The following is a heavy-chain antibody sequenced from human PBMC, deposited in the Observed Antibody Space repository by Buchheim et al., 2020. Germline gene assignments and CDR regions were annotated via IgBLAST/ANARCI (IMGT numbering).Heavy chain of an antibody. Sequence: EVQLVESGGGLVKPGGSLRLSCAASGFTFSSYSMNWVRQAPGKGLEWVSSISSSSSYIYYADSVKGRFTISRDNAKKPLYLQMNSLRAEDTAVYYCARLEGYDSSGYHYRYWGQGTL. CDR1: GFTFSSYS. V-gene: IGHV3-21*01. D-gene: IGHD3-22*01. J-gene: IGHJ4*02. CDR2: ISSSSSYI. CDR3: ARLEGYDSSGYHYRY.